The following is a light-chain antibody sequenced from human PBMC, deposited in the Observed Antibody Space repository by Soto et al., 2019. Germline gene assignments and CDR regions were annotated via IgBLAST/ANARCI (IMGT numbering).Light chain of an antibody. V-gene: IGLV7-43*01. CDR1: TGAVTRGNY. J-gene: IGLJ1*01. CDR2: STN. Sequence: QAVVTQEPSLTVSPGGTVTLTCASSTGAVTRGNYPNWFQQKPGQAPRALIYSTNNRHSWTPARFSGSLLGGKGVLTLSGVLPEDEAEYYCLLYYGGAYVFGTGTKLTVL. CDR3: LLYYGGAYV.